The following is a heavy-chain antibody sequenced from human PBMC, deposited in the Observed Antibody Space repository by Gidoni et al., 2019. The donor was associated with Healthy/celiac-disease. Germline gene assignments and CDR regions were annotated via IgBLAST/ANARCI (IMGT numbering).Heavy chain of an antibody. Sequence: QVQLVQSGAEVHKPGASVKVSCKASGYTFTSYGISWVRQAPGQGLEWMGWISAYNGNTNYAQKLQGRVTVTTDTSTTTAYMELRNLRSDDTAVYYCARDLVGDYYDSGSLVWFDPWGQGTLVTVSS. CDR2: ISAYNGNT. V-gene: IGHV1-18*01. CDR1: GYTFTSYG. D-gene: IGHD3-10*01. CDR3: ARDLVGDYYDSGSLVWFDP. J-gene: IGHJ5*02.